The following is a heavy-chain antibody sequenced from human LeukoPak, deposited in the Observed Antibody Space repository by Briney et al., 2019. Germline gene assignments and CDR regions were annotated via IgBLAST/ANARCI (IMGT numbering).Heavy chain of an antibody. CDR2: ISSSSSYI. CDR3: ARDQADTAMVPPYFDY. V-gene: IGHV3-21*01. CDR1: GFTFSSYS. D-gene: IGHD5-18*01. Sequence: GGSLRLSCAASGFTFSSYSMNWVRQAPGKGREWWSSISSSSSYIYYADSVKGRFTISRDNAKNSLYLQMNSLRAEDTAVYYCARDQADTAMVPPYFDYWGQGTLVTVSS. J-gene: IGHJ4*02.